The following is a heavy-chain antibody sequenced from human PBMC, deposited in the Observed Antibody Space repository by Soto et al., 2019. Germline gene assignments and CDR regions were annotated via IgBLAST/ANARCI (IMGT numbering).Heavy chain of an antibody. CDR3: ARDYYDSSGYYHFDY. J-gene: IGHJ4*02. V-gene: IGHV4-4*07. CDR1: GGSISSDY. D-gene: IGHD3-22*01. Sequence: QVQLQESGPGLVKPSETLSLTCTVSGGSISSDYWSWIRQPAGQGLGWIGRIYTSGSTNYNPSLKSRVTMSVDTSKNQFSLQLSSVTAADTAVYYCARDYYDSSGYYHFDYWGQGTLVTVSS. CDR2: IYTSGST.